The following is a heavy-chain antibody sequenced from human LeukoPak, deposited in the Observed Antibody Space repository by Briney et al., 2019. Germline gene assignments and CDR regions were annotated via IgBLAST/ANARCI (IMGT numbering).Heavy chain of an antibody. CDR2: INPNSGGT. CDR1: GYTFTGYY. J-gene: IGHJ6*03. D-gene: IGHD4-23*01. Sequence: ASVKVSCKASGYTFTGYYMHWVRQAPGQGLEWMGWINPNSGGTNYAQKFQGRVTMTRDTSISTAYMELSRLRSDDTAVYYCARVGQTTVVTPAYYYMDVWGKGTTVTVSS. CDR3: ARVGQTTVVTPAYYYMDV. V-gene: IGHV1-2*02.